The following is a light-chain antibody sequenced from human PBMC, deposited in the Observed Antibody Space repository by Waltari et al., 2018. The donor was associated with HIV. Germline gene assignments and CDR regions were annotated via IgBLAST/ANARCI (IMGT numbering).Light chain of an antibody. CDR1: SSDVGGYNS. V-gene: IGLV2-14*01. J-gene: IGLJ1*01. CDR2: EVS. CDR3: SSYTTSSTLV. Sequence: QSALTQPASVSGSPGQSITISCSGTSSDVGGYNSVSWYHQHPGKATKLIMYEVSNRHSWISHRFPGSKSDNTASLTIYGLQAEDEADYYCSSYTTSSTLVVGTGTKVSVL.